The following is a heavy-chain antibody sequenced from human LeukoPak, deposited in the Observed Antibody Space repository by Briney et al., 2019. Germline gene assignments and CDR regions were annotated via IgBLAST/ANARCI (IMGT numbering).Heavy chain of an antibody. Sequence: RASVKVSCKVSGYTLTELSMQWVRQAPGKGLEWMGGFDPEDGETIYAQKFQGRVTMTEDTSTDTAYMELSSLRSEDTAVYYCATRTVPAAVSPWFDPWGQGTLVTVSS. CDR3: ATRTVPAAVSPWFDP. D-gene: IGHD2-2*01. CDR1: GYTLTELS. J-gene: IGHJ5*02. CDR2: FDPEDGET. V-gene: IGHV1-24*01.